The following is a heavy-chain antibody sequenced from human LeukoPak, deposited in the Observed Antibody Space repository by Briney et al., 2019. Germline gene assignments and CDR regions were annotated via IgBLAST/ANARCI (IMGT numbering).Heavy chain of an antibody. Sequence: GGSLRLFCAASGFHFSAHWMLWVRQAPGKGREWVSRINGEGISLRHADSVKGRLPISSDKDKNMLYLQMDSLRTEDTAVYYCIRDHGVLRFYFVDGGQGIRVTVSS. CDR2: INGEGISL. V-gene: IGHV3-74*01. J-gene: IGHJ4*02. D-gene: IGHD4/OR15-4a*01. CDR1: GFHFSAHW. CDR3: IRDHGVLRFYFVD.